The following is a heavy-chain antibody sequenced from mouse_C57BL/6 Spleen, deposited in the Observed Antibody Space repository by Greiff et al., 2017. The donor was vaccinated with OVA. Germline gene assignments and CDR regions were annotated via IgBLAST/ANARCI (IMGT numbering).Heavy chain of an antibody. J-gene: IGHJ3*01. CDR2: IDPSDSYT. V-gene: IGHV1-50*01. CDR1: GYTFTSYW. Sequence: VQLQQPGAELVKPGASVKLSCKASGYTFTSYWMQWVKQRPGQGLEWIGEIDPSDSYTNYNQKFKGKATLTVDTSSSTAYMQLSSLTSEDSAVYYCARTYAPGAWFAYWGQGTLVTVSA. CDR3: ARTYAPGAWFAY. D-gene: IGHD6-5*01.